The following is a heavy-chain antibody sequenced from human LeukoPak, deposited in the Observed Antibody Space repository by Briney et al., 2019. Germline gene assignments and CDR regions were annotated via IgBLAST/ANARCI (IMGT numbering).Heavy chain of an antibody. V-gene: IGHV4-39*01. J-gene: IGHJ6*03. CDR2: IYYSGST. CDR3: ARRTRYYYYMDV. CDR1: GGSISSSSYY. Sequence: KPSETLSLTCTVSGGSISSSSYYWGWIRQPPGKGLEWIGSIYYSGSTYYNPSLKSRVTISLDTSKNQFSLKLSSVTAADTAVYYCARRTRYYYYMDVWGKGTTVTVSS.